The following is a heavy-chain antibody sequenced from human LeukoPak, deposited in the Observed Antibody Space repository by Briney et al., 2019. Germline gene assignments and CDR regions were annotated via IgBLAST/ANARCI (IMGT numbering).Heavy chain of an antibody. CDR2: ISGSGGST. CDR1: GFTFSGYA. D-gene: IGHD3-22*01. Sequence: GGSLRLSCAASGFTFSGYAMSWVRQAPGKGLEWVSAISGSGGSTYYADSVKGRFTISRDNSKNTLYLQMNSLRAEDTAVYYCAKADGYYYDSSGSPFDYWGQGTLVTVSS. J-gene: IGHJ4*02. CDR3: AKADGYYYDSSGSPFDY. V-gene: IGHV3-23*01.